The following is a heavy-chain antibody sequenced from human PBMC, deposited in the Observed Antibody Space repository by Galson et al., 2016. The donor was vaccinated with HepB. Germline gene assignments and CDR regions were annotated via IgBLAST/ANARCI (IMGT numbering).Heavy chain of an antibody. Sequence: SLRLSCAASGFPFSSFGMHWVRQAPGKGLEWVAVVWNDGSNKYYTDSVKGRFTISRDNSKNTLYLQMTSLRADDTAVYYCARDQSEGYAFDIWGQGTMVTVSS. J-gene: IGHJ3*02. CDR1: GFPFSSFG. CDR3: ARDQSEGYAFDI. CDR2: VWNDGSNK. D-gene: IGHD3-3*01. V-gene: IGHV3-33*01.